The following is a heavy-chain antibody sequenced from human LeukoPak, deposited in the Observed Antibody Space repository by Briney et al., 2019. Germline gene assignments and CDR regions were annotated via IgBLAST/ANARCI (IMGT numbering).Heavy chain of an antibody. V-gene: IGHV3-53*01. CDR2: IYSGGST. CDR3: AREHYDSSGYPSGWFDP. D-gene: IGHD3-22*01. CDR1: GFTVSSNY. Sequence: GGSLRLSCAASGFTVSSNYMSWVRQAPGKGLEWVSVIYSGGSTYYADSVKGRFTISRDNSKNTLYLQMNSLRAEDTAVYYCAREHYDSSGYPSGWFDPWGQGTLVTVSS. J-gene: IGHJ5*02.